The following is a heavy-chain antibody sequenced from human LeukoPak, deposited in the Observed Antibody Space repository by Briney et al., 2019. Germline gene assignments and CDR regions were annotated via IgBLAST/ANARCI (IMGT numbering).Heavy chain of an antibody. V-gene: IGHV4-59*12. CDR1: GGSISSYY. J-gene: IGHJ4*02. CDR2: IYYSGST. CDR3: ARGPHQQWPPMQY. Sequence: SETLFLTCTVSGGSISSYYWSWIRQPPGKGLEWIGYIYYSGSTNYNPSLKSRVTISVDTSKKQISVNLTSVTAADTGVYYCARGPHQQWPPMQYWGQGSLVTVSS. D-gene: IGHD6-19*01.